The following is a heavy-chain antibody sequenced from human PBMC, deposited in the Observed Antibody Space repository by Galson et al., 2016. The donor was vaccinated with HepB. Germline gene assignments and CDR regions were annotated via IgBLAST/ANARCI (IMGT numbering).Heavy chain of an antibody. CDR3: ATVGAGSSEFDY. Sequence: SLRLSCATSGFSFSGYGMHWVRQAPGKGLEWVATIFSGGNNKYYAESVKGRFTVSRDNSKNTLYLQMNGLRVEDTAVYFCATVGAGSSEFDYWGQGTLVTVSS. CDR1: GFSFSGYG. J-gene: IGHJ4*02. V-gene: IGHV3-30*03. D-gene: IGHD3-16*01. CDR2: IFSGGNNK.